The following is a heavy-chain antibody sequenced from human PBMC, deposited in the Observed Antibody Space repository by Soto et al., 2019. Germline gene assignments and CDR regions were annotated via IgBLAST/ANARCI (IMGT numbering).Heavy chain of an antibody. CDR3: ARDRIPTGMDV. J-gene: IGHJ6*02. CDR1: GFTFSNYG. CDR2: IYSGGST. Sequence: GALRLSCAASGFTFSNYGMHWVRQAPGKGLEWVSVIYSGGSTYYADSVKGRFTISRDNSKNTLYLQMNSLRAEDTAVYYCARDRIPTGMDVWGQGTTVTVSS. V-gene: IGHV3-66*01.